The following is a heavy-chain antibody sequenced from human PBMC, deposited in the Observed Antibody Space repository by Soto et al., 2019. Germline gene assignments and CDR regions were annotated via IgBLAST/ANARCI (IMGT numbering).Heavy chain of an antibody. CDR3: ARMRAAGTFDY. Sequence: SETLSLTCTVSGGSIIGYYWSCIRQPAGKGLEWIGRIYSDGSTNYNPSLKSRVTMSVDTSKNQFSLKLTSMTAADTAMYYCARMRAAGTFDYWGQGTMVTVSS. CDR1: GGSIIGYY. D-gene: IGHD6-13*01. V-gene: IGHV4-4*07. J-gene: IGHJ4*03. CDR2: IYSDGST.